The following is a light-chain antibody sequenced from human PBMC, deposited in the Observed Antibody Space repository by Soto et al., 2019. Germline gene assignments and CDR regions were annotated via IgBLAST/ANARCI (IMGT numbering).Light chain of an antibody. CDR3: YSYAGRSTSV. J-gene: IGLJ2*01. CDR2: EDD. CDR1: SSDDGSYNL. Sequence: QSALTQPASVSGSPGQSITISCTGTSSDDGSYNLVSWYQQYPGKAPKLMIYEDDERPSGVSNRFSGSKSGNTASLTISGLQAEDEADYNCYSYAGRSTSVFGGGTKLTVL. V-gene: IGLV2-23*01.